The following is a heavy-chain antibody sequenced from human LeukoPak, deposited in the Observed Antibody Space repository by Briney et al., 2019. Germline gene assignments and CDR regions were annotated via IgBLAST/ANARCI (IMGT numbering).Heavy chain of an antibody. Sequence: SQTLSLTCAISGDSVSTNFAAWNWLRQSPSRGLEWLGRTYYRSRWINEYAISVQSRITISPDTSKNQFSLQLNFVTPEDTAVYYCAKDRAMTGLTMGDYWGQGTLVTVSS. D-gene: IGHD3-9*01. V-gene: IGHV6-1*01. J-gene: IGHJ4*02. CDR1: GDSVSTNFAA. CDR2: TYYRSRWIN. CDR3: AKDRAMTGLTMGDY.